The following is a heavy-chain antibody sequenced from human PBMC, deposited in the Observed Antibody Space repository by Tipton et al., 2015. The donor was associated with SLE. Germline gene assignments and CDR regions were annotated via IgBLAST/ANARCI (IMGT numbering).Heavy chain of an antibody. Sequence: TLSLTCTVSGGSISSYYWSWIRQPPGKGLEWIGYIYYSGSTNYNPSLKSRVTISVDTSKNQFSLKLSSVTAADTAVYYCARVGFYGSGKTWDMDVWGKGTTVTVSS. CDR2: IYYSGST. CDR3: ARVGFYGSGKTWDMDV. V-gene: IGHV4-59*01. J-gene: IGHJ6*03. CDR1: GGSISSYY. D-gene: IGHD3-10*01.